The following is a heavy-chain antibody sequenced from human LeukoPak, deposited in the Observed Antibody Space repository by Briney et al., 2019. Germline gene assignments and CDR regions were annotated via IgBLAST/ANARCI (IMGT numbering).Heavy chain of an antibody. Sequence: GGSLRLSCAASGFTFSSYGMHWVRQAPGKGLEWVSYISTSGTSIYYADSVKGRFTISRDNAKNSLNLQMNSLRAEDTAVYYCARGHYGLDVWGQGTTITVSS. CDR1: GFTFSSYG. V-gene: IGHV3-48*04. CDR3: ARGHYGLDV. CDR2: ISTSGTSI. J-gene: IGHJ6*02.